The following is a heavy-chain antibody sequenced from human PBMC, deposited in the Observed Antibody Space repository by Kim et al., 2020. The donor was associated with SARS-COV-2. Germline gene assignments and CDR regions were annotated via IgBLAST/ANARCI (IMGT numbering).Heavy chain of an antibody. J-gene: IGHJ6*02. CDR3: ARDLKVVRGAYYYYYGMDV. CDR1: GFTFSSYS. V-gene: IGHV3-21*01. D-gene: IGHD3-10*01. CDR2: ISSSSSYI. Sequence: GGSLRLSCAASGFTFSSYSMNWVRQAPGKGLEWVSSISSSSSYIYYADSVKGRFTISRDNAKNSLYLQMNSLRAEDTAVYYCARDLKVVRGAYYYYYGMDVWGQGTTVTVSS.